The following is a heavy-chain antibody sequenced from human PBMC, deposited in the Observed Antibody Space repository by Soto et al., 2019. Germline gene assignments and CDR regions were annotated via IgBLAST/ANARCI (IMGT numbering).Heavy chain of an antibody. J-gene: IGHJ3*02. D-gene: IGHD3-3*01. CDR1: GYTFTSYG. CDR3: ARDLPRVARKTNDAFYI. Sequence: ASVKVSCKASGYTFTSYGISWVRQAPGQGLEWMGWISAYNGNTNYAQKLQGRVTMTTDTSTSTAYMELRSLRSDDTAVYYCARDLPRVARKTNDAFYIWGQGTMVTVSS. CDR2: ISAYNGNT. V-gene: IGHV1-18*01.